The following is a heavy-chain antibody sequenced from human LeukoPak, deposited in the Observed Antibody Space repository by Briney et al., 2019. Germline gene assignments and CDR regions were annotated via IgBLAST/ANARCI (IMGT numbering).Heavy chain of an antibody. CDR1: GGSMSSYY. V-gene: IGHV4-59*01. Sequence: SETLSLTCTVAGGSMSSYYWSWIRQPPGKGLEWIGYIYYSGSTNYNPSLKSRVTISVDTSKNQFSLKLSSVTAADTAVYYCARDIRRASLGGNSRGAFDIRGQGTTVTVSS. D-gene: IGHD4-23*01. J-gene: IGHJ3*02. CDR3: ARDIRRASLGGNSRGAFDI. CDR2: IYYSGST.